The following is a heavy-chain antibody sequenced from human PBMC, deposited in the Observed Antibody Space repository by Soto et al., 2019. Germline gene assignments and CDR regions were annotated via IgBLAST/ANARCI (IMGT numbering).Heavy chain of an antibody. J-gene: IGHJ6*02. CDR1: GYTFTSYG. V-gene: IGHV1-18*01. Sequence: QVQLVQSGAEVKKPGASVKVSCKASGYTFTSYGISWVRQAPGQGLEWMGWISAYNGNTNYAQKLQGRVTMTTDTATSTAYTERRSLRPDDTAVYCCAISTHSYGYCYYYYGMDVWGQGTTVTVSS. CDR3: AISTHSYGYCYYYYGMDV. D-gene: IGHD5-18*01. CDR2: ISAYNGNT.